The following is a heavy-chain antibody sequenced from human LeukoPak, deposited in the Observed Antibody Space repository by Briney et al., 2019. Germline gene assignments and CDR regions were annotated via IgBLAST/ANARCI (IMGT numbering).Heavy chain of an antibody. CDR2: IWYDGSDK. D-gene: IGHD3-10*01. V-gene: IGHV3-33*08. CDR1: GFSFSSNG. J-gene: IGHJ4*02. Sequence: PGGPLRLSCAASGFSFSSNGMHWARQAPGKGLEWVAIIWYDGSDKYYAYSVKGRFTISRDNSKNSLYLQMNSLRDEDTAVYYCARAQTYYGSGSYLYWGQGTLVTVSS. CDR3: ARAQTYYGSGSYLY.